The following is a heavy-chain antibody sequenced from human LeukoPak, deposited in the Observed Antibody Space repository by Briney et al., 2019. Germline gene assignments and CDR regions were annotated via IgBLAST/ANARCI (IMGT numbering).Heavy chain of an antibody. CDR1: GGSFSGYY. V-gene: IGHV4-34*01. Sequence: MTSETLSLTCAVYGGSFSGYYWSWIRQPPGKGLEWTGEINHSGSTNYNPSLKSRVTISVDTSKNQFSLKLSSVTAADTAVYYCARVGGDYWGQGTLVTVSS. CDR3: ARVGGDY. CDR2: INHSGST. J-gene: IGHJ4*02.